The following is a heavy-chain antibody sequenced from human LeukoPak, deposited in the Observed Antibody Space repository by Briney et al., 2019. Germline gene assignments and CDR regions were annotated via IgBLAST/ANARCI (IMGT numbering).Heavy chain of an antibody. Sequence: SETLSLTCTVSGGSISSYYWSWIRQPPGKGLEWIGSIYYSGSTYYNPSLKSRVTISVDTSKNQFSLKLSSVTAADTAVYYCARTLVADAFDIWGQGTMVTVSS. CDR3: ARTLVADAFDI. V-gene: IGHV4-59*05. D-gene: IGHD5-12*01. CDR2: IYYSGST. CDR1: GGSISSYY. J-gene: IGHJ3*02.